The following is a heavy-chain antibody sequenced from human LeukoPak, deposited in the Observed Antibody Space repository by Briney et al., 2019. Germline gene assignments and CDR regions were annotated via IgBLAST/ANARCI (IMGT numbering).Heavy chain of an antibody. CDR3: ARRNSYGRMYYFDY. CDR1: GFTFSSYS. Sequence: GGSLRLSCAASGFTFSSYSMNWVRQAPGKGLEWVSSISSSSSYIYYADSVKGRFTISGDNAKNSLYLQMNSLRAEDTAVYYCARRNSYGRMYYFDYWGQGTLVTVSS. D-gene: IGHD5-18*01. J-gene: IGHJ4*02. CDR2: ISSSSSYI. V-gene: IGHV3-21*01.